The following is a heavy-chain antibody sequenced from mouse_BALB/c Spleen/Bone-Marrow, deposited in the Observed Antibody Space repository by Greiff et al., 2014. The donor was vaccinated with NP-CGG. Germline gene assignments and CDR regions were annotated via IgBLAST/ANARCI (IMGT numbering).Heavy chain of an antibody. V-gene: IGHV1-14*01. CDR1: GYTFTSYV. CDR3: ARGWRYDGAWFAY. CDR2: INPYNDGT. J-gene: IGHJ3*01. Sequence: VQLKESGPELVKPGASVKMSCKASGYTFTSYVMHWVKQKPGQGLEWIGYINPYNDGTKYNEKFKGKATLTSDKSSSTAYMELSSLTSEDSAVYYCARGWRYDGAWFAYWGQGTLVTVSA. D-gene: IGHD2-14*01.